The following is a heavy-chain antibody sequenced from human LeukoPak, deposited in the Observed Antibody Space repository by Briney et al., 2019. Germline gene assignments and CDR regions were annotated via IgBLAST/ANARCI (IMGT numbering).Heavy chain of an antibody. CDR1: GYTFTGYY. Sequence: ASVKVSCKASGYTFTGYYMHWVRQAPGQGLEWMGWINPNSGGTNYAQKFQGRVTMTRDTSISTAYMELSSLRSDDTAVYYCARAGSGYSGYERIWGRGTLVTVSS. J-gene: IGHJ4*02. CDR2: INPNSGGT. CDR3: ARAGSGYSGYERI. D-gene: IGHD5-12*01. V-gene: IGHV1-2*02.